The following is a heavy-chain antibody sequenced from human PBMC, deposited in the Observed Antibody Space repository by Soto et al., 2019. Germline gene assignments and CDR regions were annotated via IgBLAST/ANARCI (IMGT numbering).Heavy chain of an antibody. V-gene: IGHV1-24*01. CDR3: AAGGTRWLHSPFDY. Sequence: QVQLLQSGAEVKKPGASVKVSCKVSGHSITELSMNWVRQAPGRGLEGMGGFEPEDGETNSGQKFQGRVTMTEDTSTGSTYMELTRLRSEGTAVYYCAAGGTRWLHSPFDYWGQGTLVTISS. CDR1: GHSITELS. CDR2: FEPEDGET. J-gene: IGHJ4*02. D-gene: IGHD1-1*01.